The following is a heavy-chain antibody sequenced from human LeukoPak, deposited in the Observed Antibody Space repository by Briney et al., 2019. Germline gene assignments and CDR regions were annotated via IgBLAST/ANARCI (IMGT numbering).Heavy chain of an antibody. J-gene: IGHJ4*02. D-gene: IGHD3-10*01. Sequence: GASVKVSCKASGGTLSNYAITWVRQAPGQGLEWVGGIIPLLGKQNYAQIFQGRVTFSADKSTNTAYMELRSLRSEDTAVYYCAREWGCFGSGTYFHKGFDYWGQGTLVTVSS. CDR1: GGTLSNYA. CDR2: IIPLLGKQ. V-gene: IGHV1-69*10. CDR3: AREWGCFGSGTYFHKGFDY.